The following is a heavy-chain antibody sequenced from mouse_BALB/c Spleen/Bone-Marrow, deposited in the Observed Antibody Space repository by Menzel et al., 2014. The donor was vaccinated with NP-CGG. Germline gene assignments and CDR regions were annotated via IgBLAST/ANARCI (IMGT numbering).Heavy chain of an antibody. CDR3: ARWGTTVVDYFDV. CDR2: IDPYDSET. Sequence: QVQLKQSGAELVRPGASVKLSCKASGYTLTNYWMNWVKQRPEQGLEWIGRIDPYDSETHSNQKFKDKAILTVDKSSSTAYMQLSSLTSEDSAVYYCARWGTTVVDYFDVWGAGTTVTVSS. CDR1: GYTLTNYW. J-gene: IGHJ1*02. D-gene: IGHD1-1*01. V-gene: IGHV1-52*01.